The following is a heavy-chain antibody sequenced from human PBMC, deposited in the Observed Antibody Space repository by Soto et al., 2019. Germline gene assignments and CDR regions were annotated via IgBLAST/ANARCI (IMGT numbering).Heavy chain of an antibody. V-gene: IGHV3-7*05. J-gene: IGHJ4*02. CDR3: AAGGYGSSYYWGY. CDR2: IKRDGSEK. D-gene: IGHD6-13*01. Sequence: GGSLRLSCAASGFTFSNNWMTWVRQAPGKGLEWVANIKRDGSEKYYVDSVKGRFTISRDNAKDSLYLQMNSLRAEDTAVYYCAAGGYGSSYYWGYWGQGTLVTVSS. CDR1: GFTFSNNW.